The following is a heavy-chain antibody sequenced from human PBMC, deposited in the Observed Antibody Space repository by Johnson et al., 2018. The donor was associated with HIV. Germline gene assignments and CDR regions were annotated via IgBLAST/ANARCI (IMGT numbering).Heavy chain of an antibody. Sequence: EQLVESGGGLVQPGGSLRLSCAASDFTVGSIYMSWVRQAPGKGLEWVSLIYSGGSSYYADSVKGRFAISRDNSKNTLFLQMNSLRAEDTAVYYCARGPYYYDNFGFFGAFDIWGQGTMVTVSS. CDR1: DFTVGSIY. J-gene: IGHJ3*02. V-gene: IGHV3-66*02. D-gene: IGHD3-22*01. CDR2: IYSGGSS. CDR3: ARGPYYYDNFGFFGAFDI.